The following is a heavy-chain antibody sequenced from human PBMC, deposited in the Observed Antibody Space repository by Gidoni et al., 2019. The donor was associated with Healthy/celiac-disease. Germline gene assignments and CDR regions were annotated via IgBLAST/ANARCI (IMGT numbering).Heavy chain of an antibody. V-gene: IGHV1-46*01. CDR1: AYIFTSYY. CDR2: SNPSGGST. CDR3: GRSDIIRWQEFDY. D-gene: IGHD3-9*01. J-gene: IGHJ4*02. Sequence: QVQLVQSGAEVQKPGASVKVSCKASAYIFTSYYIHWVRQAPGQGLEWMGMSNPSGGSTSYAQKCQGIVAMTRDTSTSTVYMELSSLSSENTAVYYCGRSDIIRWQEFDYWGQGTLVTVSS.